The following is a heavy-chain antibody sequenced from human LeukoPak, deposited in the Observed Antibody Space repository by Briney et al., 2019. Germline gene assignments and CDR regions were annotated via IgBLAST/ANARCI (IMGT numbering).Heavy chain of an antibody. J-gene: IGHJ3*02. CDR1: GYTFTGYY. CDR2: INPNSGGT. Sequence: ASVKVSCKASGYTFTGYYMHWVRQAPGQGLEWMGWINPNSGGTNYAQKFQGRVTMTRDTSISTAYMELSRLRSDDTAVYYCAKAVGYHDAFDIWGQGTMVTVSS. V-gene: IGHV1-2*02. D-gene: IGHD2-2*03. CDR3: AKAVGYHDAFDI.